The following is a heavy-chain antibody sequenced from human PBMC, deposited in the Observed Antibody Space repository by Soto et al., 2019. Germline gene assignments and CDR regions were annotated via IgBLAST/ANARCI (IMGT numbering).Heavy chain of an antibody. Sequence: QVQLVESGGGVVQPGRSLRLSCAASGFTFSSYGMHWVRQAPGKGLEWVAVISYDGSNKYYADSVKGRFTISRDNSKNTLYLQMNSLRAEDTAVYSCAKDHAGSGTDYWGQGTLVTVSS. CDR1: GFTFSSYG. CDR3: AKDHAGSGTDY. V-gene: IGHV3-30*18. J-gene: IGHJ4*02. CDR2: ISYDGSNK. D-gene: IGHD2-15*01.